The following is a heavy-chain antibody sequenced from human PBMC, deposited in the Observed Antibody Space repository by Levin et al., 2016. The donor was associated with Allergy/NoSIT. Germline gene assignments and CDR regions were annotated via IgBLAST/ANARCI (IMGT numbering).Heavy chain of an antibody. CDR2: IHGDGSLHGDGST. Sequence: GESLKISCAASGFTVWSNHMSWVRQAPGKGLEWVSIIHGDGSLHGDGSTYYAESMKGRFTISRDNSKNTLYLQMNSLRAEDTALYYCARRELGGYSYGLYAFNIWGQGTMVTVSS. J-gene: IGHJ3*02. CDR1: GFTVWSNH. CDR3: ARRELGGYSYGLYAFNI. V-gene: IGHV3-23*03. D-gene: IGHD5-18*01.